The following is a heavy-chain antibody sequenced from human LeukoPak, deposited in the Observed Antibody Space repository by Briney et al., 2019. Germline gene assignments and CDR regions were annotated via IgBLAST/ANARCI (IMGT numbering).Heavy chain of an antibody. J-gene: IGHJ4*02. CDR2: IYTSGSS. CDR3: ARTKGGIAAADAYFDY. D-gene: IGHD6-13*01. CDR1: GCSISSYY. Sequence: SEALSLTCTVSGCSISSYYWSWIRQPAGRGLEWIGRIYTSGSSNYNPSLKSRVTMSVDTSKNQFSLKLSSVTAADTAVYYCARTKGGIAAADAYFDYWGQGTLVTVSS. V-gene: IGHV4-4*07.